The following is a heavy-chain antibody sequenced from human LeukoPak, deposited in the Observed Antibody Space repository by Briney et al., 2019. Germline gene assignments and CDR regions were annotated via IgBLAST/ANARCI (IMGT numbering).Heavy chain of an antibody. CDR2: IRSRAYSATT. V-gene: IGHV3-49*04. CDR3: AREPLVVPRPKRDYYYYMDV. D-gene: IGHD2-2*01. J-gene: IGHJ6*03. CDR1: GFTFGYYA. Sequence: GGSLRLSCTASGFTFGYYAMSWVRQAPGKGLEWVGFIRSRAYSATTEYAASVQGRFTISRDDSKSIAYLQMNSLKTEDTAVYYCAREPLVVPRPKRDYYYYMDVWGKGTTVTVSS.